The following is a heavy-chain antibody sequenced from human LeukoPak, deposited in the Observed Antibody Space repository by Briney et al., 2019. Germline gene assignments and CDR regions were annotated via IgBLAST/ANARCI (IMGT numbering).Heavy chain of an antibody. CDR3: ARRGWLFDY. D-gene: IGHD2-15*01. CDR2: INHSGST. V-gene: IGHV4-34*01. CDR1: GYAITSGYY. Sequence: SQTLSLTCTVSGYAITSGYYWSWIRQPPGKGLEWIGEINHSGSTNYNPSLKSRVTISVDTSKNQFSLKLSSVTAADTAVYYCARRGWLFDYWGQGTLVTVSS. J-gene: IGHJ4*02.